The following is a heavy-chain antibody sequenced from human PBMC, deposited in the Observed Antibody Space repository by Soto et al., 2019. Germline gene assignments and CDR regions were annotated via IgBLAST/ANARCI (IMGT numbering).Heavy chain of an antibody. D-gene: IGHD3-3*01. CDR2: ISAYNGNT. J-gene: IGHJ6*02. V-gene: IGHV1-18*04. CDR3: ARVRFLEWLLSSYYGMDV. CDR1: GYTFTSYG. Sequence: ASVKVSCKASGYTFTSYGISWVRQAPGQGLEWMGWISAYNGNTNHAQKLQGRVTMTTDTSTSTAYMELRSLRSDDTAVYYCARVRFLEWLLSSYYGMDVLGQGTTGAFSS.